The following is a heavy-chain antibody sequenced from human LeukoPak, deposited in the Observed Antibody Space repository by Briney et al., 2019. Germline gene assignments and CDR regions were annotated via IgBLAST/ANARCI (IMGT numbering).Heavy chain of an antibody. D-gene: IGHD6-19*01. J-gene: IGHJ4*02. V-gene: IGHV4-59*02. CDR2: VFYSGRT. CDR3: ARALTSSGWYGYFDY. Sequence: SETLSLTCTVSGDSVNSSFWSWIRQPPGKGLEWIGYVFYSGRTNSNPSLKSRVTMSVDTSKNQFSLKLTSVTAADTAVYYCARALTSSGWYGYFDYWGQGTLVTVSS. CDR1: GDSVNSSF.